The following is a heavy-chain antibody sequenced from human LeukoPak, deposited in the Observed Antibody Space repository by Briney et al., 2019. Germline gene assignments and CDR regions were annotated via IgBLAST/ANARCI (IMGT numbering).Heavy chain of an antibody. Sequence: ASVKVSCKASGYSFTSHYMHWVRQAPGQGLEWLGLINPSGSSTLYAQKFQGRVTMTRDMSTTTDYMELSSLRSDDTAVYYCARDNSVGDVAWWFDPWGQGTLVTVSS. J-gene: IGHJ5*02. CDR2: INPSGSST. D-gene: IGHD1-26*01. CDR1: GYSFTSHY. CDR3: ARDNSVGDVAWWFDP. V-gene: IGHV1-46*01.